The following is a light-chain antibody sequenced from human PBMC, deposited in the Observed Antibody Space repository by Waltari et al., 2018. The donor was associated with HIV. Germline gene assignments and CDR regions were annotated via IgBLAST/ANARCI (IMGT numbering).Light chain of an antibody. V-gene: IGKV3-11*01. CDR3: QQRSNWPLT. CDR2: DAS. Sequence: IVLTQSPATLSSSPGESATLSCRASQSVSSYLAWYQQKPGQAPRLLIYDASNRATGIPARFSGSGSGTDFTLTISSLEPEDFAVYYCQQRSNWPLTFGGGTKVEIK. CDR1: QSVSSY. J-gene: IGKJ4*01.